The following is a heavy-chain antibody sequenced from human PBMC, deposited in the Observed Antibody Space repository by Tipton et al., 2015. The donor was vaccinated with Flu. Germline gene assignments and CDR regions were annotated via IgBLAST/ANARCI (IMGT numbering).Heavy chain of an antibody. J-gene: IGHJ3*01. CDR2: IYPGDSKT. CDR1: GQTFSDFW. Sequence: VQLVQSGAEVKKPGESLKISCKLSGQTFSDFWIGWVRQMPGKGLEWMGVIYPGDSKTIYSPSFQGLVTISVDKSIDTAYLQWSSLKASDTAMYYCARGDSFGVWGQGTLVTVSS. CDR3: ARGDSFGV. V-gene: IGHV5-51*01.